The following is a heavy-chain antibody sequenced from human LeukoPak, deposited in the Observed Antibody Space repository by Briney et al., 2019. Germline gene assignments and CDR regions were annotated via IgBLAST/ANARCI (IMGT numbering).Heavy chain of an antibody. J-gene: IGHJ4*02. CDR1: GGTFSSYA. CDR3: ARMLVRDGYAPGSHFDY. CDR2: IIPIFGTA. D-gene: IGHD5-24*01. Sequence: ASVNVSCKASGGTFSSYAISWVRQAPGQGLEWMGGIIPIFGTANYAQKFQGRVTITADESTSTAYMELSSLRSEDTAVYYCARMLVRDGYAPGSHFDYWGQGTLVTVSS. V-gene: IGHV1-69*13.